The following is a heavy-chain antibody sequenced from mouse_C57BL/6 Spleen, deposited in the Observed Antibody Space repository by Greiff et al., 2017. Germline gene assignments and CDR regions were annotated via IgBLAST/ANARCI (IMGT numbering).Heavy chain of an antibody. CDR2: IYPGSGST. Sequence: VKLQQPGAELVKPGASVKMSCKASGYTFTSYWITWVKQRPGQGLAWIGDIYPGSGSTNYNEKFKSKATLTVDTSSSTAYMQLSSLTSEDSAVYYCARTYYGSPYYFDYWGQGTTLTVSS. J-gene: IGHJ2*01. CDR1: GYTFTSYW. V-gene: IGHV1-55*01. CDR3: ARTYYGSPYYFDY. D-gene: IGHD1-1*01.